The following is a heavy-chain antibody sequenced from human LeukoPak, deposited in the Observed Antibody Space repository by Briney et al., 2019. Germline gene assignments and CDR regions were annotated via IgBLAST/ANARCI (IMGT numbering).Heavy chain of an antibody. CDR2: ISYDGSNK. Sequence: GGSLRLSCAAPGFTFSSYAMSWVRQAPGKGLEWVAVISYDGSNKYYADSVKGRFTISRDNSKNTLYLQMNSLRAEDTAVYYCARDIKATIDYWGQGTLVTVSS. J-gene: IGHJ4*02. CDR1: GFTFSSYA. D-gene: IGHD5-12*01. CDR3: ARDIKATIDY. V-gene: IGHV3-30-3*01.